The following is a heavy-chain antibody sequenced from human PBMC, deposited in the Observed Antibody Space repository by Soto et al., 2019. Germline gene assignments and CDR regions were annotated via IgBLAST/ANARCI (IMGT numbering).Heavy chain of an antibody. CDR3: ARQDYSTTWYLNY. J-gene: IGHJ4*02. CDR1: GFTFSAYA. V-gene: IGHV3-23*01. D-gene: IGHD6-13*01. Sequence: GGSLRLSYAASGFTFSAYAMTWVRQAPEKGLEWVSVISGSAGATYYADSVKGRFTISRDNSKNTLYLQMNSLRAEDTAVYYCARQDYSTTWYLNYWGQGTLVTVSS. CDR2: ISGSAGAT.